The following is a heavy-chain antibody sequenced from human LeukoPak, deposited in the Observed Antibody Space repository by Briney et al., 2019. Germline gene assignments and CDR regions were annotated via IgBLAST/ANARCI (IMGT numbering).Heavy chain of an antibody. Sequence: SETLSLTCTVSGGSISSGSYYWSWIRQPAGKGLEWIGRVYTSGSTNYNPSLKSRVTISVDTSKNQFSLKLSSVTAADTAVYYCAREQFDSYGSYNWFDPWGQGTLVTVSS. J-gene: IGHJ5*02. CDR3: AREQFDSYGSYNWFDP. V-gene: IGHV4-61*02. CDR1: GGSISSGSYY. D-gene: IGHD5-18*01. CDR2: VYTSGST.